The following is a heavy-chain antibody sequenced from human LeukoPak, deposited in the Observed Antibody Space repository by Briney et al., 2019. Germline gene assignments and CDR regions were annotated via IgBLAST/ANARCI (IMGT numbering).Heavy chain of an antibody. Sequence: GGSLRLSCAASGFTFSSYAMSWVRQAPGKGLEWVSGISDSGGITYYADSVKGRFTISRDNPKNTLYLQVNSLRAEDTAVYYCAKTRGYSNSWYDYRGQGTLVTVSS. V-gene: IGHV3-23*01. J-gene: IGHJ4*02. CDR3: AKTRGYSNSWYDY. CDR1: GFTFSSYA. D-gene: IGHD6-13*01. CDR2: ISDSGGIT.